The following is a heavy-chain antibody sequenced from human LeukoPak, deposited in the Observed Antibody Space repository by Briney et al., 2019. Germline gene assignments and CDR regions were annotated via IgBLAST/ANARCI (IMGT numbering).Heavy chain of an antibody. CDR2: IYYSGST. CDR3: ARQMAPRAHFDY. CDR1: GGSISSYY. J-gene: IGHJ4*02. V-gene: IGHV4-59*08. Sequence: SETLSLTCTVSGGSISSYYWSWIRQPPGKGLEWIGYIYYSGSTNYNPSLKSRVTISVDTSKNQFSLKLSSVTAADTAVYYCARQMAPRAHFDYWGRGTLVTVSS. D-gene: IGHD5-24*01.